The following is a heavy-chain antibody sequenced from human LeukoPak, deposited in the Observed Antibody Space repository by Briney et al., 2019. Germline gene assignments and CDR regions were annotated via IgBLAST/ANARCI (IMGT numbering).Heavy chain of an antibody. CDR3: ARANFNTVTTDY. CDR1: VYTFTSYG. V-gene: IGHV1-8*01. Sequence: GASVKVSCKASVYTFTSYGINWVRQATGQGLEWMGWMNPNSGNTGYAQKFQARVTMTRNTSISTAYMELSSLRSEDTAVYYCARANFNTVTTDYWGQGTLVTVSS. CDR2: MNPNSGNT. J-gene: IGHJ4*02. D-gene: IGHD4-17*01.